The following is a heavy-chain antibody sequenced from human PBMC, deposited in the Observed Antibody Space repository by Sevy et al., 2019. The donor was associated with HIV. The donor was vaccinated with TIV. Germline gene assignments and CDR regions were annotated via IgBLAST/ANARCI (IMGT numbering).Heavy chain of an antibody. D-gene: IGHD3-10*01. V-gene: IGHV3-30*04. CDR2: ISHDGRNNK. Sequence: GGSLRLSCAASGFTFSEFGMHWVRQAPGKGLEWVAVISHDGRNNKYNADSVKGRFTISGDNSKNTRYLQMNSLRADDTAIYYCARDRGEILRSAFKSWGQGTLVTVSS. CDR1: GFTFSEFG. J-gene: IGHJ5*02. CDR3: ARDRGEILRSAFKS.